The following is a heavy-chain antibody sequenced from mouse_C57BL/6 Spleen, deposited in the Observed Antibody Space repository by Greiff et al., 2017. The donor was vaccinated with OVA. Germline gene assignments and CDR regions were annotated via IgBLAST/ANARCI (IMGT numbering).Heavy chain of an antibody. Sequence: VQLQQPGAELVRPGTSVKLSCKASGYTFTSYWMHWVKQRPGQGLEWIGVIDPSDSYTNYNQKFKGKATLTVDTSSRTAYMQLSSLTSEDSAVYYCASQALYAWFAYWGQGTLVTVSA. CDR1: GYTFTSYW. V-gene: IGHV1-59*01. CDR2: IDPSDSYT. J-gene: IGHJ3*01. D-gene: IGHD1-1*01. CDR3: ASQALYAWFAY.